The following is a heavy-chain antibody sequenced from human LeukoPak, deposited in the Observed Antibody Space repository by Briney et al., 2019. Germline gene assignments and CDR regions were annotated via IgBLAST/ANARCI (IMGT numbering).Heavy chain of an antibody. CDR2: IASSGRNT. D-gene: IGHD5-24*01. Sequence: GGSLRLSCAASGFTFNSYEMNWVRQAPGKGLEWVSLIASSGRNTYYTDSVRGRFTISRDNSKKTLSLQMNSLRVEDTAIYYCAKDIQLSAWGLGTMVTVSS. CDR1: GFTFNSYE. V-gene: IGHV3-23*01. J-gene: IGHJ3*01. CDR3: AKDIQLSA.